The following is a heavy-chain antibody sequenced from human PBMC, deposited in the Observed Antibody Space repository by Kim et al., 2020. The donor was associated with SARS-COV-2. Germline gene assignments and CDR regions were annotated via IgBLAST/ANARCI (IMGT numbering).Heavy chain of an antibody. CDR1: GGTFSNYA. CDR3: ARDLQVRGRPDYYVGMVV. Sequence: SVKVSCKAFGGTFSNYAISWVRQAPGQGLEWMGGIIPIFSTSNYAQKFQGRVTLTADELASTAYMELSSLRSEDTAIYYCARDLQVRGRPDYYVGMVVWGQGTTVTVSS. CDR2: IIPIFSTS. V-gene: IGHV1-69*13. J-gene: IGHJ6*02. D-gene: IGHD1-1*01.